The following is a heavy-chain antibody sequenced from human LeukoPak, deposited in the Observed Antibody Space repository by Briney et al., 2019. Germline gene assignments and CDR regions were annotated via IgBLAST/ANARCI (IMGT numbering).Heavy chain of an antibody. Sequence: PGGSLRLSCAASGFTVSSNYMSWVRQAPGKGLEWVSVIYSGGSTYYADSVKGRFTISRDNSKNTLYLQMNSLRAEDTAVYYCARVATVTTPYYYYYMDVWGKGTTVTISS. CDR3: ARVATVTTPYYYYYMDV. J-gene: IGHJ6*03. V-gene: IGHV3-53*01. D-gene: IGHD4-17*01. CDR2: IYSGGST. CDR1: GFTVSSNY.